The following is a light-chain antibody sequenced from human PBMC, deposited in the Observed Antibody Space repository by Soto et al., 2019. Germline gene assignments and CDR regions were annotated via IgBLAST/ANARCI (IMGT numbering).Light chain of an antibody. V-gene: IGLV2-14*01. CDR3: NSYTSTSARV. CDR1: SNDVGGFDF. Sequence: QSVLTQPASESGSPGQSITISCTGTSNDVGGFDFVSWYQQHPGKAPKVIIYEVSNRPSGVSDRFSGSKSGNTASLTISGLQAEDEADYYCNSYTSTSARVFGGGTKLTVL. CDR2: EVS. J-gene: IGLJ3*02.